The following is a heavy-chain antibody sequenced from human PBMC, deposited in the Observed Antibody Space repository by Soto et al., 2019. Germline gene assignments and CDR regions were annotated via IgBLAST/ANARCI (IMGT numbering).Heavy chain of an antibody. V-gene: IGHV1-18*01. CDR2: ISAYNGNT. CDR3: ARVTGGRQLTYYYYYYMDV. Sequence: ASVKVSCKASGYTFTSYGISWVRQAPGQGLEWMGWISAYNGNTNYAQKLQGRVTMTTDTSTSTAYMELRSLRSDDTAVYYCARVTGGRQLTYYYYYYMDVWGKGTTVTVS. D-gene: IGHD6-6*01. CDR1: GYTFTSYG. J-gene: IGHJ6*03.